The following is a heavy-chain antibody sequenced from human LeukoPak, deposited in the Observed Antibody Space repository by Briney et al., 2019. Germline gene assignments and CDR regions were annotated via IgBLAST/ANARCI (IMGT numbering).Heavy chain of an antibody. CDR1: GDSISSGYY. J-gene: IGHJ1*01. V-gene: IGHV4-38-2*02. Sequence: SETLSLTCTVSGDSISSGYYWGWIRQPPGKGLEWIGSIHHSGSTYYNPSLKSRVTMSVDTSKNQFSPKLSSVTAADTAMYYCARDSSSGYYPGLYFQHWGQGTLVTVSS. CDR3: ARDSSSGYYPGLYFQH. D-gene: IGHD6-19*01. CDR2: IHHSGST.